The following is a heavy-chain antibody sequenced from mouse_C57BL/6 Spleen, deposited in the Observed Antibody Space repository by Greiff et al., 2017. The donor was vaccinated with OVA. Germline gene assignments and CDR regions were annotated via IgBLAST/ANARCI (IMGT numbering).Heavy chain of an antibody. D-gene: IGHD3-1*01. CDR3: ARESGTGPYAMDY. CDR2: ISYDGSN. J-gene: IGHJ4*01. V-gene: IGHV3-6*01. CDR1: GYSITSGYY. Sequence: DVKLQESGPGLVKPSQSLSLTCSVTGYSITSGYYWNWIRQFPGNKLEWMGYISYDGSNNYNPSLKNRISITRDTSKNQFFLKLSSVTTEDTATYYCARESGTGPYAMDYWGQGTSVTVSS.